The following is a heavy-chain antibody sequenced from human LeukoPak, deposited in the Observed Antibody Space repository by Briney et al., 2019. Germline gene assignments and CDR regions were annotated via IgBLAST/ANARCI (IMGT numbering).Heavy chain of an antibody. CDR2: ISYDGSNK. Sequence: GRSLRLSCAASGFTFSSYGMHWIRQARDKGLEWVAVISYDGSNKYYADSVKGRFTISRDNSKNTLYLQMNSLRAEDTAVYYCAKPDYGDFSGGFDYWGQGTLVTVSS. D-gene: IGHD4-17*01. CDR3: AKPDYGDFSGGFDY. J-gene: IGHJ4*02. V-gene: IGHV3-30*18. CDR1: GFTFSSYG.